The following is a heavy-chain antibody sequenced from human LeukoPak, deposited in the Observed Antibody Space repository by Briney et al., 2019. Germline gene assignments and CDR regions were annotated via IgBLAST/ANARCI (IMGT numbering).Heavy chain of an antibody. CDR3: ARHDDVPVIRHGFDH. D-gene: IGHD3-16*01. Sequence: SETLSLTCSVSGGSINKYYWRWIRQPPGKGLEWLAYIYSNGATKYHPSLQSRVTISMDKSKNQFFVKVNSVTAADTAVYYCARHDDVPVIRHGFDHWGQGALVPVSS. CDR2: IYSNGAT. CDR1: GGSINKYY. J-gene: IGHJ4*02. V-gene: IGHV4-59*08.